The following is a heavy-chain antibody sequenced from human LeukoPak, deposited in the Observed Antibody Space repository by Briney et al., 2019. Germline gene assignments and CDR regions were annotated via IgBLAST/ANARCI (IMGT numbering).Heavy chain of an antibody. CDR2: ICDSGVNR. J-gene: IGHJ5*02. Sequence: PGGSLTLSCTACGFTIRGSAMSWVRQAPGKGLEWVATICDSGVNRDYAAPVKGRFTISRDNSKKTLDLQLNSMRTEDTAVYFCVRNYRDILTGHTGWFDPWGQGTLVTVSS. D-gene: IGHD3-9*01. CDR3: VRNYRDILTGHTGWFDP. CDR1: GFTIRGSA. V-gene: IGHV3-23*01.